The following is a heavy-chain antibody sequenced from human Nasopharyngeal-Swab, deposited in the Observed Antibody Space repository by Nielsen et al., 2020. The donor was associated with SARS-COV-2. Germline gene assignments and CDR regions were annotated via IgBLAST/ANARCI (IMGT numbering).Heavy chain of an antibody. CDR2: IYYSGST. CDR3: ATFDYYDSS. D-gene: IGHD3-22*01. Sequence: GSLRLSCTVSGGSISSSSYYWGWIRQPPGKGLEWIGSIYYSGSTYYNPSLKSRVTISVDTSKNQFSLKLSSATAADTAVYYCATFDYYDSSWGQGTLVTVSS. CDR1: GGSISSSSYY. J-gene: IGHJ4*02. V-gene: IGHV4-39*01.